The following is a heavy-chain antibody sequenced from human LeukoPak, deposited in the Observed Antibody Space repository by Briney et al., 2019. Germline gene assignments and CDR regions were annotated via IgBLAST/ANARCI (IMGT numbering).Heavy chain of an antibody. CDR1: GFTFSSFS. Sequence: GGSLRLSCAASGFTFSSFSMNWVRQAPGKGLEWVSHITASGTAMFYADSVKGRFTISRDNAKNSLYLQMNSLRDEDTAVYYCASSGSYRFDYWGQGTLVTVSS. CDR2: ITASGTAM. D-gene: IGHD1-26*01. CDR3: ASSGSYRFDY. V-gene: IGHV3-48*02. J-gene: IGHJ4*02.